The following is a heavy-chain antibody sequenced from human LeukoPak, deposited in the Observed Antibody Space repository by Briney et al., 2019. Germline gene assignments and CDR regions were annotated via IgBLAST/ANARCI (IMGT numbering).Heavy chain of an antibody. Sequence: PSETLSLTCTVSGGSIRSSYYYWGWIRQPPGKGLEWIGYIYYSGSTNYNPSLKSRVTISVDTSKNQFSLKLNSVTAADTAVYYCARDDNTGSYSSSWFDPWGQGTLVTVSS. CDR3: ARDDNTGSYSSSWFDP. J-gene: IGHJ5*02. D-gene: IGHD1-26*01. CDR1: GGSIRSSYYY. V-gene: IGHV4-61*01. CDR2: IYYSGST.